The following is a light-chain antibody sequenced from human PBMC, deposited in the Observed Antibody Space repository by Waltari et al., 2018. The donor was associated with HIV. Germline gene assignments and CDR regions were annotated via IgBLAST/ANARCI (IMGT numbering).Light chain of an antibody. CDR1: SSDVGGYNY. V-gene: IGLV2-23*02. CDR2: DVS. J-gene: IGLJ1*01. CDR3: CSYAGSSTYV. Sequence: QSALTQPASVSGSPGQSITISCTGTSSDVGGYNYVSWYQQHPGTAPTLTIYDVSKPPSGGSNRFSGSKSGNTASLTISGLQAEDEADYCCCSYAGSSTYVFGTGTKVTVL.